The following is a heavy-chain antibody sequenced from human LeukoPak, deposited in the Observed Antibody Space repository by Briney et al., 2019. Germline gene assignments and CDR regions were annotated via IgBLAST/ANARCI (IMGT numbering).Heavy chain of an antibody. CDR3: AREVVPAALGEFWFDP. D-gene: IGHD2-2*01. J-gene: IGHJ5*02. Sequence: SETLSLTCTVSGGSISSYYWSWIRQPPGMGLEWIGYIYYSGSTNYNPSLKSRVTISVDTSKNQFSLKLSSVTAADTAVYYCAREVVPAALGEFWFDPWGQGTLVTVSS. V-gene: IGHV4-59*01. CDR2: IYYSGST. CDR1: GGSISSYY.